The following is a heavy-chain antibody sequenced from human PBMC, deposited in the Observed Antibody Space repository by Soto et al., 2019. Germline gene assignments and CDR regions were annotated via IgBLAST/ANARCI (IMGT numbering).Heavy chain of an antibody. J-gene: IGHJ6*02. D-gene: IGHD3-3*01. CDR3: ARGVLRFVKWLFPLPRKTQDYGMDV. V-gene: IGHV4-34*01. Sequence: PSETLSLTGAVYGGSFSGYYWSWIRQRPGKGMERIGEINHSGSTNYNPSLKSRVTISVDTSKNQFSLKLSSVTAADTAVYYCARGVLRFVKWLFPLPRKTQDYGMDVWGQGTTVTVSS. CDR2: INHSGST. CDR1: GGSFSGYY.